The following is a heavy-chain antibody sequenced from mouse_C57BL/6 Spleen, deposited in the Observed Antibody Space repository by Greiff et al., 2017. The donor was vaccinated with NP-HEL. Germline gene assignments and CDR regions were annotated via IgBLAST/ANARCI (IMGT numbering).Heavy chain of an antibody. Sequence: EVKLQESGPVLVKPGASVKMSCKASGYTFTDYYMNWVKQSHGKSLEWIGVINPYNGGTSYNQKFKGKATLTVDKSSSTAYMELNSLTSEDSAVYYCARGGDGYYLFDYWGQGTTLTVSS. J-gene: IGHJ2*01. D-gene: IGHD2-3*01. V-gene: IGHV1-19*01. CDR2: INPYNGGT. CDR1: GYTFTDYY. CDR3: ARGGDGYYLFDY.